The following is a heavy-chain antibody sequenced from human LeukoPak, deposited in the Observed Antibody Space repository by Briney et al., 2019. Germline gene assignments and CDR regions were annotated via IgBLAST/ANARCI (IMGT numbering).Heavy chain of an antibody. Sequence: GGSLRLSCAASGFTFSSYSMNWVRQAPGKGLEWVSSISSSSSYIYYADSVKGRFTISRDNAKNSLYLQMNSLRAEDTAVYYCARDSLVVAATYYYYMDVWGKGTTVTVSS. J-gene: IGHJ6*03. V-gene: IGHV3-21*01. CDR1: GFTFSSYS. CDR2: ISSSSSYI. CDR3: ARDSLVVAATYYYYMDV. D-gene: IGHD2-15*01.